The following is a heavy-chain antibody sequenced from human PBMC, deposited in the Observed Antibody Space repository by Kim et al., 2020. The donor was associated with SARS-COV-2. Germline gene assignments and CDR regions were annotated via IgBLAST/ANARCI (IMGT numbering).Heavy chain of an antibody. CDR1: GGSFSGYY. Sequence: SETLSLTCAVYGGSFSGYYWSWIRQPPGKGLEWIGELNHSGSSNYTPSLKSRVTISVDTSKNQFSLKLSSVTAADTAVYYCARGPRVFWNPLDLYYYYYYGMDVWGQGTTVTVSS. J-gene: IGHJ6*01. V-gene: IGHV4-34*01. CDR2: LNHSGSS. CDR3: ARGPRVFWNPLDLYYYYYYGMDV. D-gene: IGHD3-3*01.